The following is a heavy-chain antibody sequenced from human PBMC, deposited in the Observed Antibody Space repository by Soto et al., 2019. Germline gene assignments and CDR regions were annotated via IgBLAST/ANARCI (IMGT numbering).Heavy chain of an antibody. V-gene: IGHV3-30*18. CDR1: GFTFSSYG. CDR3: AKVRGYRGAFDI. D-gene: IGHD1-1*01. CDR2: ISYDGSNK. Sequence: GGSLRLSCAASGFTFSSYGMHWVRQAPGKGLEWVAVISYDGSNKYYADSVKGRFTISRDNSKNTLYLQMNSLRAEDTAVYYCAKVRGYRGAFDIWGQGTMVTVSS. J-gene: IGHJ3*02.